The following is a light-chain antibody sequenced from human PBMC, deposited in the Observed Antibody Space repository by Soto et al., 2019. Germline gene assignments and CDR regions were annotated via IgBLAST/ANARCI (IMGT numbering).Light chain of an antibody. J-gene: IGLJ1*01. V-gene: IGLV1-51*01. CDR1: SSNIGGNS. Sequence: QSVQTQPPSVSAAPGQKVTISCSGSSSNIGGNSVSWYQQLPGTAPKLLIYDDNKLPSGIPDRFSGSKSGTSATLGITGFQTGDEADYYCGSWDSSLSAYVFGTGTKVTVL. CDR3: GSWDSSLSAYV. CDR2: DDN.